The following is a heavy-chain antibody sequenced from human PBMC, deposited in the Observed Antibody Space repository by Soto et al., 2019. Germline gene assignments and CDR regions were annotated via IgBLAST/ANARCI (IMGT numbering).Heavy chain of an antibody. Sequence: ASVKVSCKASGYTFTSYAMHWVRQAPGQRLEWMGWINAGNGNTKYSQKFQGRVTITRDTSASTAYMELRSLRSDDTAVYYCARGVGSGSYYNQYNWFDPWGQGTLVTVS. CDR2: INAGNGNT. J-gene: IGHJ5*02. V-gene: IGHV1-3*01. CDR1: GYTFTSYA. D-gene: IGHD3-10*01. CDR3: ARGVGSGSYYNQYNWFDP.